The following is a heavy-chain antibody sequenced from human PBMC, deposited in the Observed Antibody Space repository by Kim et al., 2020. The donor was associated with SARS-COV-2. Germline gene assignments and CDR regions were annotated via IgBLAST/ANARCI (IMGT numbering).Heavy chain of an antibody. V-gene: IGHV3-30*04. CDR2: IPYDGSNK. D-gene: IGHD3-10*01. Sequence: GGSLRLSCAASGFTFSSYAMHWVRQAPGKGLEWVAVIPYDGSNKYYADSVKGRFTISRVNSKNTLYLQMNSLRAEDTAVYYCARDQGSAFDIWGQGTMVTVSS. J-gene: IGHJ3*02. CDR3: ARDQGSAFDI. CDR1: GFTFSSYA.